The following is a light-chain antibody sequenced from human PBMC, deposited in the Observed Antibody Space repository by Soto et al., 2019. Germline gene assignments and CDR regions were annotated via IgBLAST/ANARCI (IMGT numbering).Light chain of an antibody. V-gene: IGKV1-9*01. Sequence: DIQLTQSPSFLSASVGDRVTITCRASQDVSRYLAWYQQKPGKAPNLLIYAASTLRSGVPSRFSGSGSETVITHTISSLQPEDFATYFCQQLNSYVFAFGPGTKVDIK. CDR2: AAS. J-gene: IGKJ3*01. CDR3: QQLNSYVFA. CDR1: QDVSRY.